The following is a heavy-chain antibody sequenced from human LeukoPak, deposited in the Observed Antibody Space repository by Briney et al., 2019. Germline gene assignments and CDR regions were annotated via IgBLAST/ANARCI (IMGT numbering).Heavy chain of an antibody. CDR3: AREGFGGY. Sequence: SETLSLTCTVSGGSISSSSYYWGWIRQPPGEGREWIGSIYYSGSTYYNPSLKSRVTISVDTSKNQFSLKLSSVTAADTAVYYCAREGFGGYWGQGTLVTVSS. D-gene: IGHD3-10*01. J-gene: IGHJ4*02. CDR1: GGSISSSSYY. V-gene: IGHV4-39*07. CDR2: IYYSGST.